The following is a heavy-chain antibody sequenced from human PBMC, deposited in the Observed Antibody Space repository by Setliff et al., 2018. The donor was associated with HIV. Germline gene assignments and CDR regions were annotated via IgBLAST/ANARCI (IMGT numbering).Heavy chain of an antibody. V-gene: IGHV1-46*01. D-gene: IGHD5-18*01. CDR3: ARGGPGSSFGYDWFDP. Sequence: ASVKVSCKASGYTFTSYYVHFVRQAPGQGPEWMGIINPNGGSTNYAQKFEGRVAMTADTSTNNIHMYLSSLRSEDTAIYYCARGGPGSSFGYDWFDPWGQGTPVTVSS. CDR1: GYTFTSYY. J-gene: IGHJ5*02. CDR2: INPNGGST.